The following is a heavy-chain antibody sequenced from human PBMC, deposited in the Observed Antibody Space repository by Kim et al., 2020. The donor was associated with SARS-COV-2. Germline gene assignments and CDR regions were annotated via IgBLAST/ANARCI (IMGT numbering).Heavy chain of an antibody. J-gene: IGHJ6*02. CDR3: AKDQIGGPPCYYYYGMDV. V-gene: IGHV3-23*01. Sequence: GGSLRLSCAASGFTFSSYAMSWVRQAPGKGLEWVSAISGSGGSTYYADSVKGRFTISRDNSKNTLYLQMNSLRAEDTAVYYCAKDQIGGPPCYYYYGMDVWGQGTTVTVSS. D-gene: IGHD2-15*01. CDR1: GFTFSSYA. CDR2: ISGSGGST.